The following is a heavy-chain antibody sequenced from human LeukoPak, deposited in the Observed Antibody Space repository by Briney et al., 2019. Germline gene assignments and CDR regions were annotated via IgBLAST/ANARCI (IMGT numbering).Heavy chain of an antibody. D-gene: IGHD3-3*01. Sequence: SETLSLTCTVSGGSISSSSYYWGWIRQPPGKGLEWIGSIYYSGSTYYNPSLKSRVTISVDTSKNQFSLKLSSVTAADTAVYYCARPGVVGPGYFDYWGQGTLVTVSS. J-gene: IGHJ4*02. CDR1: GGSISSSSYY. CDR2: IYYSGST. V-gene: IGHV4-39*01. CDR3: ARPGVVGPGYFDY.